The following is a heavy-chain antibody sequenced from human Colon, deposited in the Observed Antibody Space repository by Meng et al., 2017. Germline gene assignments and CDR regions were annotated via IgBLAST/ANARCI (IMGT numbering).Heavy chain of an antibody. J-gene: IGHJ5*02. Sequence: HVQYHQVGAGLLKPSETLSLPCAVSGGSFSGFYWSWIRQPPGKGLEWIGEIDHFGISNYNSSLKGRLTMSVDTSKKQISLTLTSVTAADTAVYYCAAGLRHGDWFDPWGPGTLVTVSS. CDR1: GGSFSGFY. CDR3: AAGLRHGDWFDP. CDR2: IDHFGIS. V-gene: IGHV4-34*01. D-gene: IGHD4-17*01.